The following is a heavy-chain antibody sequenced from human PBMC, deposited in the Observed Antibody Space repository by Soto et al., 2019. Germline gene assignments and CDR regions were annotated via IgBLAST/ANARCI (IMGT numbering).Heavy chain of an antibody. D-gene: IGHD6-19*01. CDR2: INHSGST. V-gene: IGHV4-34*01. J-gene: IGHJ4*02. CDR1: GGSFSGYY. Sequence: SETLSLTCAVYGGSFSGYYWSWIRQPPGKGLEWIGEINHSGSTNYNPSLKSRVTISVDTSKNQFSLKLSSVTAVDTAVYYCASIAVAGLDYWGQGTLVTVSS. CDR3: ASIAVAGLDY.